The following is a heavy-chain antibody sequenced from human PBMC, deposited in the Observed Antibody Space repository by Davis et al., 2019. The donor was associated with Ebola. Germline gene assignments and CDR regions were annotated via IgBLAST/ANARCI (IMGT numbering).Heavy chain of an antibody. CDR3: ARGPRLTLVRGGGDAFDI. J-gene: IGHJ3*02. Sequence: ALVKVSCKASGYTFTGYYMHWVRQAPGQGLEWMGWINPNSGGTNYAQKFQGRVTMTRDTSISTAYMELSRLRSDDTAVYYCARGPRLTLVRGGGDAFDIWGQGTMVTVSS. CDR2: INPNSGGT. D-gene: IGHD3-10*01. CDR1: GYTFTGYY. V-gene: IGHV1-2*02.